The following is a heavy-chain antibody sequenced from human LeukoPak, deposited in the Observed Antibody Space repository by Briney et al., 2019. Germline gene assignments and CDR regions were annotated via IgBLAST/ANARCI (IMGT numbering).Heavy chain of an antibody. J-gene: IGHJ2*01. CDR3: ARGPRGYRYGYFDL. CDR1: GGSFSGYY. CDR2: INHSGST. D-gene: IGHD5-18*01. Sequence: PSETLSLTCAVYGGSFSGYYWSWIRQPPGKGLEWIGEINHSGSTNYNPSLKSRVTISVDTSKNQFSLKLSSVTAADAAVYYCARGPRGYRYGYFDLWGRGTLVTVSS. V-gene: IGHV4-34*01.